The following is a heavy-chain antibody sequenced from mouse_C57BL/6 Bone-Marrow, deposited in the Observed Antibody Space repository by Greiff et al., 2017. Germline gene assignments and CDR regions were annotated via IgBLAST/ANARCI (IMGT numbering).Heavy chain of an antibody. Sequence: EVQLQQSGAELVRPGASVKLSCTASGFNIKDDYMHWVKQRPEQGLEWIGWIDPENGDTEYASKFQGKATIKADKSSNTADLQLSSLTSEDTAVDDCTTITTVVYWNFDVWGTGTTVTVSS. CDR1: GFNIKDDY. V-gene: IGHV14-4*01. D-gene: IGHD1-1*01. CDR3: TTITTVVYWNFDV. J-gene: IGHJ1*03. CDR2: IDPENGDT.